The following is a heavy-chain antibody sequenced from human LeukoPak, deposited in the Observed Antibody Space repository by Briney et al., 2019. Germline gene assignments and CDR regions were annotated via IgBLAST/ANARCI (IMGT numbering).Heavy chain of an antibody. D-gene: IGHD3-9*01. CDR1: GGSISSGNYY. Sequence: PSETLSLTCTVSGGSISSGNYYWGWIRQPPGKGLDWIASIHYSGTTYYNPSLKSRVTISVDTSKNHFSLKLSSVTAADTAVYYCARSYDTSTGYYHNWFDPWGQGTLVTVSS. CDR3: ARSYDTSTGYYHNWFDP. CDR2: IHYSGTT. J-gene: IGHJ5*02. V-gene: IGHV4-39*02.